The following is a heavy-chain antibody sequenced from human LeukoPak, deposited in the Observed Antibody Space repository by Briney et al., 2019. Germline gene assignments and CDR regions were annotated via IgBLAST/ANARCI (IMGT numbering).Heavy chain of an antibody. D-gene: IGHD5-18*01. CDR2: IIPLFNTA. Sequence: SVQVSCKASGGTFNSYAITWVRQAPGQGLEWMGGIIPLFNTANYAQKFQGRVTITADESTTTAYMELSSLRSEDTAVYYCARGIKLWFYFDSWGQGTLVTVSS. V-gene: IGHV1-69*13. CDR3: ARGIKLWFYFDS. CDR1: GGTFNSYA. J-gene: IGHJ4*02.